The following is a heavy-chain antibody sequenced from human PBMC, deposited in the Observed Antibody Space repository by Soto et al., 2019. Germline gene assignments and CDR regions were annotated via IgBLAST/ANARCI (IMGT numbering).Heavy chain of an antibody. CDR1: GFTFSSYG. V-gene: IGHV3-33*01. Sequence: TGGSLILSCAASGFTFSSYGMHWVRQAPGKGLEWVAVIWYDGSNKYYADSVKGRFTISRDNSKNTLYLQMNSLRAEDTAVYYCATTSSSWYYFDYWGQGTLVTVSS. CDR3: ATTSSSWYYFDY. J-gene: IGHJ4*02. CDR2: IWYDGSNK. D-gene: IGHD6-13*01.